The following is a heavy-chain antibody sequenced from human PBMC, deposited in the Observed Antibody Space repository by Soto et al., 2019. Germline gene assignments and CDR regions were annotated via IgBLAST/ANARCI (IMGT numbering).Heavy chain of an antibody. Sequence: PSETLSLTCTVSGGSISSYYWSWIRQPPGKGLEWIGYIYYSGSTNYNPSLKSRVTISVDTSKNQFSLKLSSVTAADTAVYYCARRGEYSGYDYWGQGTLVTVSS. CDR1: GGSISSYY. D-gene: IGHD5-12*01. J-gene: IGHJ4*02. CDR2: IYYSGST. V-gene: IGHV4-59*08. CDR3: ARRGEYSGYDY.